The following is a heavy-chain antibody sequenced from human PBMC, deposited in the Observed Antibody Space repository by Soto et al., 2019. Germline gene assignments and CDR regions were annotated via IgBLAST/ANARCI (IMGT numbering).Heavy chain of an antibody. CDR1: GFTFSSYA. Sequence: EVQLLESGGGLVQPGGSLRLSCAASGFTFSSYAMSWVRQAPGKGLEWVAAISGSGGSTYYADSVKGRFTISRDNSKNTLYLQMNSLRAEDTAVYYCASNVLLWFGELEYFDYWGQGTLVTVSS. V-gene: IGHV3-23*01. J-gene: IGHJ4*02. CDR3: ASNVLLWFGELEYFDY. CDR2: ISGSGGST. D-gene: IGHD3-10*01.